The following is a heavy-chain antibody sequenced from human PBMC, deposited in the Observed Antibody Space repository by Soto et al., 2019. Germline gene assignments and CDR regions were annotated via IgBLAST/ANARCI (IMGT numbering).Heavy chain of an antibody. V-gene: IGHV1-18*01. CDR2: ISAYNGNT. D-gene: IGHD6-13*01. CDR1: GYTFTSYG. J-gene: IGHJ4*02. Sequence: QVQLVQSGAEVKKPGASVRVSCKASGYTFTSYGISWVRQAPGQGLEWMGCISAYNGNTNYAQSLQGRVTMTTDTSTTAAYMELRSLKSDDTAVYYCARVSPSLRAAEPWGQGTLITVS. CDR3: ARVSPSLRAAEP.